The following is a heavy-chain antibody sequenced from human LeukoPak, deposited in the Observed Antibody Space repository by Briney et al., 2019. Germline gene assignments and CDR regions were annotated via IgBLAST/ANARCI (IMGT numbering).Heavy chain of an antibody. CDR3: ARVPTFDYSNYLPDYYFDY. CDR1: GGSISSSSYY. CDR2: TYYSGSTGST. J-gene: IGHJ4*02. V-gene: IGHV4-39*07. D-gene: IGHD4-11*01. Sequence: SETLSLTCTVSGGSISSSSYYWGWIRQPPGKGLEWIGSTYYSGSTGSTYYNPSFKSRVTILIDTSKNQFSLKLSSVTAADTAVCYCARVPTFDYSNYLPDYYFDYWGQGTLVTVSS.